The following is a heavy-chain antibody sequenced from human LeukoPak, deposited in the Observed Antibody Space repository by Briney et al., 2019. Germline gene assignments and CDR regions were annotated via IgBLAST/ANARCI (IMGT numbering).Heavy chain of an antibody. CDR2: IYPGDSDT. Sequence: GESLKISCQGSGYSFTNYWIAWVRQMPGKGLEWMGIIYPGDSDTRYSPSFQGQVTISADKSISTAYLQWSSLKASDTAIYYCTRRGSTLNWFDPWGQGTLATVSS. CDR1: GYSFTNYW. D-gene: IGHD5/OR15-5a*01. V-gene: IGHV5-51*01. J-gene: IGHJ5*02. CDR3: TRRGSTLNWFDP.